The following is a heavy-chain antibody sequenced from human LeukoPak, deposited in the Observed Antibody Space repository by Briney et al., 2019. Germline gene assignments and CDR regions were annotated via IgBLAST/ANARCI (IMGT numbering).Heavy chain of an antibody. Sequence: GESLKISCKGSGYSFTSYWIGWVRQMPGKGLELMAIFYPGDSDTRYSPSFQGQVTISADESISTAYLQWSSLKASDTAIYYCARSSDSSGYYDYFDYWGQGALVTVSS. D-gene: IGHD3-22*01. CDR3: ARSSDSSGYYDYFDY. CDR1: GYSFTSYW. CDR2: FYPGDSDT. V-gene: IGHV5-51*01. J-gene: IGHJ4*02.